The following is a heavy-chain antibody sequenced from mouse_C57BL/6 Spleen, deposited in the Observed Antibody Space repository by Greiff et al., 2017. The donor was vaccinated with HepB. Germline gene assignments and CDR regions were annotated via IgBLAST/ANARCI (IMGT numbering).Heavy chain of an antibody. CDR3: ARKRELREYFDV. V-gene: IGHV1-63*01. CDR2: IYPGGGYT. CDR1: GYTFTNYW. Sequence: QVQLKQSGAELVRPGTSVKMSCKASGYTFTNYWIGWAKQRPGHGLEWIGDIYPGGGYTNYNEKFKGKATLTADKSSSTAYMQFSSLTSEDSAIYYCARKRELREYFDVWGTGTTVTVSS. D-gene: IGHD1-1*01. J-gene: IGHJ1*03.